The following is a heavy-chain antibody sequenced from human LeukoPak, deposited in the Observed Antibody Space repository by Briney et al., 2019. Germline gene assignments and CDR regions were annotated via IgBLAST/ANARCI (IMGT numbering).Heavy chain of an antibody. CDR3: ARYTITAAGSPFDY. J-gene: IGHJ4*02. V-gene: IGHV1-2*02. CDR1: GYTFTVYY. CDR2: ISSHSGGT. Sequence: ASVKVSCVASGYTFTVYYVHWVRQAPGQGLEWMGWISSHSGGTGYAHRFQGRVTMTRDTSISTAYMELSRLKSDDTAVYYCARYTITAAGSPFDYWGQGTLVTVSS. D-gene: IGHD6-13*01.